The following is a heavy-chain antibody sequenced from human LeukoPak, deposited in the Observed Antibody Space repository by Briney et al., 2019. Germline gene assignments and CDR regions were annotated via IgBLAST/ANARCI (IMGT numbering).Heavy chain of an antibody. CDR1: GGSISSGYY. CDR2: IYHSGST. J-gene: IGHJ4*02. D-gene: IGHD6-13*01. V-gene: IGHV4-38-2*01. CDR3: AKSRSGAGLFDY. Sequence: MTSETLSLTCAVSGGSISSGYYCGWIRQSPGKGLEWIGSIYHSGSTYYNPSLKSRVTISVDTSKNQFSLKLSSVTAADTAVYYCAKSRSGAGLFDYWGQGTQVTVSS.